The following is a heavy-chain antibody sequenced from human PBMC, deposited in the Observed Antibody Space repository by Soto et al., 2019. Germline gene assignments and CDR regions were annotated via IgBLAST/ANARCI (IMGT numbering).Heavy chain of an antibody. V-gene: IGHV1-24*01. CDR3: ATITDYYYYYMDV. Sequence: GASVKVSCKVSGYTLTELSMHWVRQAPGKGLEWMGGFDPEDGETIYAQKFQGRVTMTEDTSTDTAYMELSSLRSEDTAAYYCATITDYYYYYMDVWGKGTTVTVSS. J-gene: IGHJ6*03. D-gene: IGHD3-16*01. CDR2: FDPEDGET. CDR1: GYTLTELS.